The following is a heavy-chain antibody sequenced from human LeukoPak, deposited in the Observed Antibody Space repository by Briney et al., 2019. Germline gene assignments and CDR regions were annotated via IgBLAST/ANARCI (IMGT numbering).Heavy chain of an antibody. V-gene: IGHV4-38-2*02. CDR2: IYHSGST. CDR3: ARRWYSSSWYGY. J-gene: IGHJ4*02. Sequence: SETLSLTCTVSGYSISSGYYWGWLRQPPGKGLEWIGSIYHSGSTYYNPSLKSRVTISVDTSKNQFSLKLSSVTAADTAVYYCARRWYSSSWYGYWGQGTLVTVSS. D-gene: IGHD6-13*01. CDR1: GYSISSGYY.